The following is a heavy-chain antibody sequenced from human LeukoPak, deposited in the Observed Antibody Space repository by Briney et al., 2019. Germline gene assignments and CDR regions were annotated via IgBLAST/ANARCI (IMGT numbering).Heavy chain of an antibody. V-gene: IGHV1-69*06. Sequence: ASVRVSCKASGGTFSSYAISWVRQAPGQGLEWMGGIIPIFGTANYAQKFQGRVTITADKSTSTAYMELSSLRSEDTAVYYCARSYYYDSSGYFGELSWFDPWGQGTLVTVSS. J-gene: IGHJ5*02. D-gene: IGHD3-22*01. CDR3: ARSYYYDSSGYFGELSWFDP. CDR2: IIPIFGTA. CDR1: GGTFSSYA.